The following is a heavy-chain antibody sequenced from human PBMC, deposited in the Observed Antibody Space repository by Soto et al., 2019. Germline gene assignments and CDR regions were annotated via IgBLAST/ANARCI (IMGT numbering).Heavy chain of an antibody. Sequence: QVQLQESGPGLVKPSQTLSLTCTVSGGSISSGDYYWSWIRQPPGKGLEWIGYIYYSGSTYYNPSLKSRVTRSVDTSKNQSSRKLSSVTAADTAVYYCATPTSTEDYYYGMDVWGQGTTVTVSS. CDR3: ATPTSTEDYYYGMDV. CDR2: IYYSGST. CDR1: GGSISSGDYY. D-gene: IGHD1-26*01. V-gene: IGHV4-30-4*01. J-gene: IGHJ6*02.